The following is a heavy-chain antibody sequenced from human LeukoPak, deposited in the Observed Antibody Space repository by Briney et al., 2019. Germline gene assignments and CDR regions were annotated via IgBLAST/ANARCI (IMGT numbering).Heavy chain of an antibody. CDR3: ARAAPGGSGSYSRYFDY. D-gene: IGHD3-10*01. CDR2: INYSGST. CDR1: GGSFSGYY. Sequence: SETLSLTCAVYGGSFSGYYWSWIRQPPGKGLEWIGEINYSGSTNYNPSLKSRVTISVDTSKNQFSLKLSSVTAADTAVYYCARAAPGGSGSYSRYFDYWGQGTLVTVSS. V-gene: IGHV4-34*01. J-gene: IGHJ4*02.